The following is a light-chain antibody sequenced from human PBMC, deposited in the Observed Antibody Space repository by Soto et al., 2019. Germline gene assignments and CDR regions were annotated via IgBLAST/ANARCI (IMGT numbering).Light chain of an antibody. V-gene: IGKV1-5*01. J-gene: IGKJ3*01. CDR2: DAS. CDR3: QQYNSSSVT. Sequence: DIQMTQSPSTLSASVGDRVTITCRASQSISSWLAWYQQKPGKAPKLLIYDASSLESGVPSRFSGSGCGTVFTLTISSLQPDDFATYYCQQYNSSSVTFGPGTKVDIK. CDR1: QSISSW.